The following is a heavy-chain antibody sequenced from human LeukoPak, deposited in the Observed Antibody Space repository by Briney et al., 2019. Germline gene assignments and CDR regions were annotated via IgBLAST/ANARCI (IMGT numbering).Heavy chain of an antibody. J-gene: IGHJ4*02. CDR2: ISGSGSGGST. V-gene: IGHV3-23*01. CDR3: ATSGYNRFDY. Sequence: GGSLRLSCAASGFTFSSSAMSWVRQAPGKGLEWVSNISGSGSGGSTYYADSVKGRFTISRDNSKNTLYLQMNSLRAEDTAVSYCATSGYNRFDYWGQGTLVTVSS. CDR1: GFTFSSSA. D-gene: IGHD5-24*01.